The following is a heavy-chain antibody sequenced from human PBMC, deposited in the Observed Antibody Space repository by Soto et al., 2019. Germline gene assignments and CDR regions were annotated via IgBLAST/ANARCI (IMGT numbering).Heavy chain of an antibody. D-gene: IGHD6-13*01. J-gene: IGHJ5*02. Sequence: GGSLRLSCVASGFSFSTYWMSWVRQAPGKGLEWVANINEDGSDKNHVESVKGRFIISRDNVNDSLYLQMSSLSAEDTALYYCARVVGVAGGRRIWLDPWGQGTLVTVSS. CDR3: ARVVGVAGGRRIWLDP. V-gene: IGHV3-7*03. CDR1: GFSFSTYW. CDR2: INEDGSDK.